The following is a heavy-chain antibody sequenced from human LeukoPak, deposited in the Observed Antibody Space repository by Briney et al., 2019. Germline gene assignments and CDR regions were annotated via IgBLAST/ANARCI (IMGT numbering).Heavy chain of an antibody. CDR2: IKRTAEGGTT. D-gene: IGHD5-12*01. Sequence: GGSLRLSCVASGFNFAGAWIGWVRQAPGKGLEWVGRIKRTAEGGTTDYAAPVKGRFTISRDDSKNTLFLQMNSLKTEDTAIYYCTTLYRVDPWGQGTLVTVSS. CDR1: GFNFAGAW. V-gene: IGHV3-15*01. CDR3: TTLYRVDP. J-gene: IGHJ5*02.